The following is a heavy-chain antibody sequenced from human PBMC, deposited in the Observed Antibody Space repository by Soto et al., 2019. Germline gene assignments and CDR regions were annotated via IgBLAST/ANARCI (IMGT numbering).Heavy chain of an antibody. CDR1: GFNFSRYT. V-gene: IGHV3-21*01. CDR3: ARDTEPTLPPLDGMDV. CDR2: IYIGGRHI. Sequence: MQLVESGGGLVTPGGSLRLSCAASGFNFSRYTMNWVRQAPGKGLEWVSSIYIGGRHIYYADSVKGRFTVSRDDAQNSLHLQMNSLRAEDTAVYFCARDTEPTLPPLDGMDVWGQGTTVTVSS. D-gene: IGHD4-4*01. J-gene: IGHJ6*02.